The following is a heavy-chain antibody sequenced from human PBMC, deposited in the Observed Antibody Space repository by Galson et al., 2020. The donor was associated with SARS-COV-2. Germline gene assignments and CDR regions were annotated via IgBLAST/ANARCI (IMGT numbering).Heavy chain of an antibody. J-gene: IGHJ6*03. CDR1: GGSVSSGSYY. Sequence: SETLSLTCSVSGGSVSSGSYYWTWIRQPPGKGLDWIGYIYRSESTNYHPSLKSRVTMSVDTSKNQFSLNLNSVTSADTAVYYCARGHTALIQGFYYYYVDVWGKGTTVTVSS. D-gene: IGHD5-18*01. CDR2: IYRSEST. CDR3: ARGHTALIQGFYYYYVDV. V-gene: IGHV4-61*01.